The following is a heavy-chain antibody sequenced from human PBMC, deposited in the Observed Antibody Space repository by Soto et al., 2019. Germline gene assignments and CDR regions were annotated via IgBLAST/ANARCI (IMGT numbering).Heavy chain of an antibody. CDR1: DGSIGGGGYY. V-gene: IGHV4-30-4*08. D-gene: IGHD6-13*01. Sequence: PSEPMSVPSTVSDGSIGGGGYYWSWIRQTPGKGLEWIGYIYYSGSTYYNPSLKSRVTISVDTSKNQFSLKLSSVTAADTAVYYCARSIAAAGIKEVNYYGMDAWGQGTTVTVS. J-gene: IGHJ6*02. CDR2: IYYSGST. CDR3: ARSIAAAGIKEVNYYGMDA.